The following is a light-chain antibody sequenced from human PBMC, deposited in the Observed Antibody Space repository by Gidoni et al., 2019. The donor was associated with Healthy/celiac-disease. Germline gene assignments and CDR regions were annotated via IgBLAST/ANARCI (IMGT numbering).Light chain of an antibody. Sequence: DIQMTQSTSSLSASVGDGVTITCRASQGISNYLAWYQQKPGKVPKLLIYAASTLHSGVPSRFSGSGSGTDFTLTISSLQPEDVATYYCQKYNSALPWTFGQGTKVEIK. V-gene: IGKV1-27*01. CDR1: QGISNY. CDR3: QKYNSALPWT. J-gene: IGKJ1*01. CDR2: AAS.